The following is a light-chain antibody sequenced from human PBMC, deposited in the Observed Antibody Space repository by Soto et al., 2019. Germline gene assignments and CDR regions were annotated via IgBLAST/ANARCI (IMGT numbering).Light chain of an antibody. Sequence: QSPLTQPASVSASPGQSITISCIGSYSDVGGYKHVAWYQQYPGKAPKLIIYDATSRPSGISSRFSGSKSGNTASLTISGLQADDEADYYCSSYTSSTTLYVFGTGTKLTVL. CDR3: SSYTSSTTLYV. V-gene: IGLV2-14*01. J-gene: IGLJ1*01. CDR1: YSDVGGYKH. CDR2: DAT.